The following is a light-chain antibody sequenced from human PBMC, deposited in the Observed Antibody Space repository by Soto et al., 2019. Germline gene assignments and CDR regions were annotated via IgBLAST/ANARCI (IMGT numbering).Light chain of an antibody. V-gene: IGKV1-5*03. CDR2: KAS. CDR3: QQYNSYSGT. J-gene: IGKJ1*01. Sequence: DIQMTQSPSTLSASVGDSVTITCRASQSISSWVAWYQQKPGKAPKLLIYKASTLESGVPLRFSGSGSGTEFNLTISSLQPDDFATSYCQQYNSYSGTFGQGTKVESK. CDR1: QSISSW.